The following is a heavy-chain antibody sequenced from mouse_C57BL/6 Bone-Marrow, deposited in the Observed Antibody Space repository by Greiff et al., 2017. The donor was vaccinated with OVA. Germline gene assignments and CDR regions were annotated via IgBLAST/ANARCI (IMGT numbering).Heavy chain of an antibody. J-gene: IGHJ3*01. Sequence: QVHVKQSGAELVRPGSSVKLSCKASGYTFTSYWMDWVKQRPGQGLEWIGNIYPSDSETHYNQKFKDKATLTVDKSSSTAYMQLSSLTSEDSAVYYCARGVLFAYWGQGTLVTVSA. D-gene: IGHD5-1*01. CDR2: IYPSDSET. V-gene: IGHV1-61*01. CDR3: ARGVLFAY. CDR1: GYTFTSYW.